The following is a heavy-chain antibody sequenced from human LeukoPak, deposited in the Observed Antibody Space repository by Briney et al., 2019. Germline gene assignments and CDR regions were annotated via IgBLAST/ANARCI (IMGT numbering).Heavy chain of an antibody. CDR3: AKDMIPQTILSGDAFDI. V-gene: IGHV3-30*02. D-gene: IGHD3-22*01. J-gene: IGHJ3*02. CDR1: GFTFSSYG. CDR2: IRYDGSNK. Sequence: GGSLRLSCAASGFTFSSYGMHWVRQAPGKGLEWVAFIRYDGSNKYYADSVKGRFTISRDNSKNTMYLQMNSLRAEDTAVYYCAKDMIPQTILSGDAFDIWGQGTMVTVSS.